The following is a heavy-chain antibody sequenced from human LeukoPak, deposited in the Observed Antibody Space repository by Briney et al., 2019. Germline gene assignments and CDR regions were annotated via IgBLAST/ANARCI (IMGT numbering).Heavy chain of an antibody. V-gene: IGHV4-39*01. D-gene: IGHD3-10*01. CDR3: ARTYYYGSGSPDY. Sequence: SETLSLTCTVSGGSISSTSYYWGRIRQPPGKGLEWIGSIYYSGSTYYNPSLTSRITISVDTSKNQFSLKLSSVTAADTAVYYCARTYYYGSGSPDYWGQGTLVTVSS. CDR1: GGSISSTSYY. CDR2: IYYSGST. J-gene: IGHJ4*02.